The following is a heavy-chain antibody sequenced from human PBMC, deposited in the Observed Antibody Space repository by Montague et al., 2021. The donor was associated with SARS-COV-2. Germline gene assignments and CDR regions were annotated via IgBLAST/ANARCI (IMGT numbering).Heavy chain of an antibody. Sequence: SETLSLTCAVYGGSFSGHYWNWIRQPPGKGLEWIGEINHSGGTNNNPSLKSRVTMSVDTSKNQYSLKLSSVTAADTAVYYCARGARQGYGFRLGSFDYWGQGTLDIVSS. V-gene: IGHV4-34*01. J-gene: IGHJ4*02. CDR3: ARGARQGYGFRLGSFDY. CDR1: GGSFSGHY. D-gene: IGHD3-10*01. CDR2: INHSGGT.